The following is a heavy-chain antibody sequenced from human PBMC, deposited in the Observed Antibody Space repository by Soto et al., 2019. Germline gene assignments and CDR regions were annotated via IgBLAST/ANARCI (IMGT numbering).Heavy chain of an antibody. D-gene: IGHD3-16*01. CDR1: GYGFTSYY. CDR3: ARGGTGTKSFYYYFGMYV. J-gene: IGHJ6*02. V-gene: IGHV1-46*01. Sequence: QVQLVQSGAEVRKPGASVKLSCKASGYGFTSYYIHWVRQAPGQGLEWMGIINPTGGRTSYAQRCQGRFTMTRDTATSTVSVELGSLSSDDTALYYCARGGTGTKSFYYYFGMYVWGQVPSVSVSS. CDR2: INPTGGRT.